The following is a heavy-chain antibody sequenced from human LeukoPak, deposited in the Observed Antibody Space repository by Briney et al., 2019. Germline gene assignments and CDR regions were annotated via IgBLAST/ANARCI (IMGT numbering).Heavy chain of an antibody. Sequence: ASVKVSCKVSGYTLTELSMHWVRQAPGKGLEWMGGFDPEDGETIYAQKFQGRVTMTEDTSTSTAYMELRSLRSDDTAVYYCVRDGYYQDLGKYYIPFDYWGQGTLVTVSS. CDR1: GYTLTELS. CDR3: VRDGYYQDLGKYYIPFDY. V-gene: IGHV1-24*01. D-gene: IGHD3-10*01. J-gene: IGHJ4*02. CDR2: FDPEDGET.